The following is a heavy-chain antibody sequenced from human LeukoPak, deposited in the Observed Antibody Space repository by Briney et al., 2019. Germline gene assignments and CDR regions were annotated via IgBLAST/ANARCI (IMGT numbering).Heavy chain of an antibody. J-gene: IGHJ4*02. Sequence: GGSLRLSCAASGFTFSSYSMNWVRQAPGKGLEWVSSISSSSSYIYYADSVKGRFTISRDNAKNSLYLQMNSLRAEVTAVYYCARASGDSSGYRPDYWGQGTLVTVSS. CDR3: ARASGDSSGYRPDY. V-gene: IGHV3-21*01. CDR1: GFTFSSYS. CDR2: ISSSSSYI. D-gene: IGHD3-22*01.